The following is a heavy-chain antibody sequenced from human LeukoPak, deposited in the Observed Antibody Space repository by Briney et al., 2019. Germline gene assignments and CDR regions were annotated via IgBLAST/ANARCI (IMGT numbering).Heavy chain of an antibody. Sequence: SETLSLTCTVSGGSISSYYWSWIRQPPGKGLGWIGYIYYSGSTNYNPSLKSRVTISVDTSKNQFSLKLSSVTAADTAVYYCARCITMSDAFDIWGQGTMVTVSS. CDR1: GGSISSYY. CDR3: ARCITMSDAFDI. CDR2: IYYSGST. V-gene: IGHV4-59*01. D-gene: IGHD3-22*01. J-gene: IGHJ3*02.